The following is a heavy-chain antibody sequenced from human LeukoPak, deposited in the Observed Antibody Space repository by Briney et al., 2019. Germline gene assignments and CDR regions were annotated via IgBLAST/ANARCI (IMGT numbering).Heavy chain of an antibody. J-gene: IGHJ4*02. Sequence: PGGSLRLSCAASGFTFSSYAMSWVRQAPGKGLDWVVNIKKDGSEQNYVDSVKGRFTISRDNAKNSLYLQMNSLRAEDTAVYYCAGSSSGHDGSGYRPFDYWGQGTLVTVSS. D-gene: IGHD3-22*01. CDR3: AGSSSGHDGSGYRPFDY. CDR2: IKKDGSEQ. V-gene: IGHV3-7*04. CDR1: GFTFSSYA.